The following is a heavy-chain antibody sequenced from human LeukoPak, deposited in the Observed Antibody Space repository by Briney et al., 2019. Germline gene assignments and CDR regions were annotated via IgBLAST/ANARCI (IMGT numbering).Heavy chain of an antibody. J-gene: IGHJ4*02. CDR1: GFTFSDYY. CDR3: ARRPYYYDSSGQVDY. D-gene: IGHD3-22*01. CDR2: ISSSGSTI. V-gene: IGHV3-11*01. Sequence: GGSLRLSCAASGFTFSDYYMSWIRQAPGKGLERVSYISSSGSTIYYADSVKGRFTISRDNAKNSLYLQMNSLRAEDTAVYYCARRPYYYDSSGQVDYWGQGTLVTVSS.